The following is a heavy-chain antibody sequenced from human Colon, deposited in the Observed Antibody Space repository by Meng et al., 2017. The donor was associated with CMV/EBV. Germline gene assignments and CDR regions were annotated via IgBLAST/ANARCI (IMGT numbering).Heavy chain of an antibody. CDR3: AKDRRSGSSWKAIFDY. J-gene: IGHJ4*02. D-gene: IGHD1-26*01. V-gene: IGHV3-23*01. Sequence: SGVTFSSYAMSWVRQAPGKGLEWVSTISGSGGSTYYADSVKGRFTVSRDNSKNTLYLQMNSLRAEDTAVYYCAKDRRSGSSWKAIFDYWGQGTLVTVSS. CDR2: ISGSGGST. CDR1: GVTFSSYA.